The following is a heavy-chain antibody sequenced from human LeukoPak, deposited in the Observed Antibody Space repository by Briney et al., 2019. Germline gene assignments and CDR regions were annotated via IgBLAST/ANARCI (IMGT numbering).Heavy chain of an antibody. CDR2: INPNSGGT. J-gene: IGHJ4*02. D-gene: IGHD4-17*01. Sequence: ASVKVSCKASGYTFTGYYMHWVRQAPGQGLEWMGWINPNSGGTNYAQKLQGWVTMTRDTSISTAYMELSRLRSDDTAVYYCAREFNDDYGDYFDYWGQGTLVTVSS. CDR3: AREFNDDYGDYFDY. CDR1: GYTFTGYY. V-gene: IGHV1-2*04.